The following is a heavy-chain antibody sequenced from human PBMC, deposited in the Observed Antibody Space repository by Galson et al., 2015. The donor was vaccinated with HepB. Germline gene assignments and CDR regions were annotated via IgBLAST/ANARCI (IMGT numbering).Heavy chain of an antibody. V-gene: IGHV3-30*04. D-gene: IGHD6-19*01. CDR2: IWFDGSER. Sequence: SLRLSCAASGYTFSSYAMHWVRQAPGKGLEWVAVIWFDGSERYYGDSVKGRFTISRDNSKNTLYLQMNSLRAEDTAVYYCARGRVAGNTYYYGVDVWGQGTTVTVSS. CDR3: ARGRVAGNTYYYGVDV. J-gene: IGHJ6*02. CDR1: GYTFSSYA.